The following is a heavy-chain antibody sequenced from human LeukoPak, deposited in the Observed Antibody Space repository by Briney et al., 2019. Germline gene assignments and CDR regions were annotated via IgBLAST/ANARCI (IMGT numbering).Heavy chain of an antibody. CDR2: ISGSNPGT. V-gene: IGHV3-23*01. J-gene: IGHJ4*02. D-gene: IGHD2-15*01. Sequence: PGGPLRLSCAASGFTFSTYAMSWVRQTPGKGLEWVAAISGSNPGTYHANSVRGRLTISRDNSKNTLHLQMNGLGAEDTAIYYCAKASVGHCSGAFCYHFDSWGQGTLVTVSS. CDR1: GFTFSTYA. CDR3: AKASVGHCSGAFCYHFDS.